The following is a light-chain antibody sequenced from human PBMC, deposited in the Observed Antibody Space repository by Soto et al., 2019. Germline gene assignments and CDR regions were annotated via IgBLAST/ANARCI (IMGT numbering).Light chain of an antibody. CDR1: SSNIGTNY. Sequence: QAVVTQPPSASGTPGQRVTITCSGSSSNIGTNYVYWYDQLPGTAPKLLIFRNNQRPSGVPDRFSGSKSGTSASLVISGLRPEDEADYYCATWDDSLSGWVFGGGTKLTVL. J-gene: IGLJ3*02. CDR3: ATWDDSLSGWV. V-gene: IGLV1-47*01. CDR2: RNN.